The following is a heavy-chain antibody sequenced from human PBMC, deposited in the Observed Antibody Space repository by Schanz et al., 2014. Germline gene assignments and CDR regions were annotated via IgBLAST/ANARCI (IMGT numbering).Heavy chain of an antibody. J-gene: IGHJ3*02. CDR2: IYSDGRT. Sequence: EVQLVESGGGLIQPGGSLRLSCVASGFTVSSNYMSWVRQAPGKGLEWVSVIYSDGRTYYGDSVKGRFTISRDNSKNTLYLQMNSLRDEDTAMYYCATSGLVSHSFDAFDIWGQGTMVTVSS. CDR1: GFTVSSNY. V-gene: IGHV3-53*01. CDR3: ATSGLVSHSFDAFDI. D-gene: IGHD3-9*01.